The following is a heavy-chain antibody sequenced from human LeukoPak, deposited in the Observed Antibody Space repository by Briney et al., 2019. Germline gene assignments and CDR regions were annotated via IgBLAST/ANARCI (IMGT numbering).Heavy chain of an antibody. J-gene: IGHJ4*02. CDR3: ARGRVNCSGGSCYLYYFDY. V-gene: IGHV4-39*07. D-gene: IGHD2-15*01. Sequence: SETLSLTCTVSGGSVSSSSYYWGWIRQPPGKGLEWIGSIYYSGSTYHNPSLKSRVTISVDTSKNQFSLKLSSVTAADTAVYYCARGRVNCSGGSCYLYYFDYWGQGTLVTVSS. CDR1: GGSVSSSSYY. CDR2: IYYSGST.